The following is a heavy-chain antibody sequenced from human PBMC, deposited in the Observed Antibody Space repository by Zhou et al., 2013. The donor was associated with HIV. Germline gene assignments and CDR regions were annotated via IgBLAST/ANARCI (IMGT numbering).Heavy chain of an antibody. D-gene: IGHD3-10*01. Sequence: QVQPVQSGAEVRKPGSSVKVSCKTSGVTSTSHTVSWVRQVPGHGLEWMGGTVLRLGEVSYAQVFQDRVTITTDDARGTAHMELSSLRCEDTGVYYCARDLYGSGRAGAFDIWGQGTMVTVS. V-gene: IGHV1-69*16. J-gene: IGHJ3*02. CDR3: ARDLYGSGRAGAFDI. CDR2: TVLRLGEV. CDR1: GVTSTSHT.